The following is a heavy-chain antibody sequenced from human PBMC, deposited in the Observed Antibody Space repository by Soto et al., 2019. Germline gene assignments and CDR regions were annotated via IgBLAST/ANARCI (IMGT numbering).Heavy chain of an antibody. D-gene: IGHD3-3*01. CDR1: GYTFSRFY. CDR3: ARDPHEFWTSYWFDP. J-gene: IGHJ5*02. Sequence: ASVKVSCKASGYTFSRFYIHWVRQAPGQGLEWMGWISAYDGKTTYAEKFQGRVTLTTDTSTSTAYMELRSLRSDDTAIYYCARDPHEFWTSYWFDPWGQGTPVTVSS. CDR2: ISAYDGKT. V-gene: IGHV1-18*04.